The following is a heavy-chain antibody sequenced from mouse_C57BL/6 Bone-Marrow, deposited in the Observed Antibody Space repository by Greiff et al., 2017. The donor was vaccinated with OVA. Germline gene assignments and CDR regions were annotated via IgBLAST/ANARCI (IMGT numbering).Heavy chain of an antibody. CDR2: ISNGGGST. V-gene: IGHV5-12*01. J-gene: IGHJ4*01. Sequence: EVKVVESGGGLVQPGGSLKLSCAASGFTFSDFYMYWIRQTPEKRLEWVAYISNGGGSTYYPDTVKGRFTISRDNAKNTLYLQMSRLKSEDTAMYYCARLDAMDDWGQGTSVTVSS. CDR1: GFTFSDFY. CDR3: ARLDAMDD.